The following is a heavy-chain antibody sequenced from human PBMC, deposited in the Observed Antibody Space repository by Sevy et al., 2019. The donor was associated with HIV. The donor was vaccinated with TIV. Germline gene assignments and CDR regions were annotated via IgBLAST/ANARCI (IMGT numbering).Heavy chain of an antibody. V-gene: IGHV3-15*01. CDR3: TTDYLERSGPSDDGLDI. CDR1: GFSLSDAY. D-gene: IGHD3-22*01. J-gene: IGHJ3*02. CDR2: IKSKSGGYAA. Sequence: GGSLRLSCVASGFSLSDAYMIWVRQAPGKGLEWVGRIKSKSGGYAADYTKPVKGRFTISRDDSKNTLWLQMNSLKTEDTGIYYCTTDYLERSGPSDDGLDIWGQGTMVTVSS.